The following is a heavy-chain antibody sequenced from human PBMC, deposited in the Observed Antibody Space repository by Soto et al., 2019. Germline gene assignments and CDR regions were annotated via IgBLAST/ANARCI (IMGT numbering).Heavy chain of an antibody. J-gene: IGHJ5*02. V-gene: IGHV1-69*13. D-gene: IGHD1-20*01. CDR2: IIPIFGTA. CDR3: ARARGITFAESWFDT. CDR1: GGTCISYA. Sequence: VKVSCKAGGGTCISYASSWVGQAPAQGLEWMGGIIPIFGTANYAQTFQGKVTITADESTSTAYMELSSLRSEDTAVYYCARARGITFAESWFDTWGQGTLVTVYS.